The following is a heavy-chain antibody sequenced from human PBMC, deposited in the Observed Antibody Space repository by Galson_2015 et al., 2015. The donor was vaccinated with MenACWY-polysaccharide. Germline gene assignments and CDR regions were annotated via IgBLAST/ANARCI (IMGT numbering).Heavy chain of an antibody. V-gene: IGHV3-74*01. J-gene: IGHJ5*02. CDR1: GFTFSSYW. Sequence: SLRLSCAASGFTFSSYWMQWVRQVPGKGLEWVSHIRSDGSRTSDADSVQGRFTISRDNAKNTLYLQMNSLRAEDTAVYYCAIYCSSISGYGGGGPWGQGTLVLHSS. CDR3: AIYCSSISGYGGGGP. CDR2: IRSDGSRT. D-gene: IGHD2-2*01.